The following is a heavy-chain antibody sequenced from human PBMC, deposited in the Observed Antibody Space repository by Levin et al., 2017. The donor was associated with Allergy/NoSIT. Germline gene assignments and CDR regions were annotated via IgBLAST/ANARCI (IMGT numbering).Heavy chain of an antibody. Sequence: GGSLRLSCAASGFTFSSYGMHWVRQAPGKGLEWVAVISYDGSNKYYADSVKGRFTISRDNSKNTLYLQMNSLRAEDTAVYYCAKDYIVGASFFDYWGQGTLVTVSS. D-gene: IGHD1-26*01. CDR2: ISYDGSNK. V-gene: IGHV3-30*18. CDR3: AKDYIVGASFFDY. J-gene: IGHJ4*02. CDR1: GFTFSSYG.